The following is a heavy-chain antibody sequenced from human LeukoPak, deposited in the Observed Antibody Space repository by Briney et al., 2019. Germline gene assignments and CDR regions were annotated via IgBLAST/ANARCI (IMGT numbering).Heavy chain of an antibody. CDR1: GYTFTSYY. J-gene: IGHJ4*02. CDR2: INPSGGST. V-gene: IGHV1-46*01. D-gene: IGHD5-12*01. CDR3: ARDFARSYDSYYFDY. Sequence: ASVKVSCKASGYTFTSYYMHWVRQAPGQGLEWMGLINPSGGSTSYAQKFQGRVTMTRDTSISTAYMELSRLRSDDTAVYYCARDFARSYDSYYFDYWGQGNLVTVSS.